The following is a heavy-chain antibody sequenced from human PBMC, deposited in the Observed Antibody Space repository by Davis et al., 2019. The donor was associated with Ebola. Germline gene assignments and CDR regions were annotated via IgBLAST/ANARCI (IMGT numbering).Heavy chain of an antibody. CDR3: TTPGGQDSGYDVFDI. Sequence: AASVKVSCKASGYTFTNYYMHWVRQAPGQGLEWMGMINPNDGRTIYAQKFQGRVTVTRDKSTTPVYMDLSSLRSEDTALYYCTTPGGQDSGYDVFDIWGQGTMVTVSS. CDR2: INPNDGRT. CDR1: GYTFTNYY. J-gene: IGHJ3*02. D-gene: IGHD5-12*01. V-gene: IGHV1-46*03.